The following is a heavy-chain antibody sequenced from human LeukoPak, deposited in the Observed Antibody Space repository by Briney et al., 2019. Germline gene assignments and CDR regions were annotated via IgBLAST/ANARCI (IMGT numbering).Heavy chain of an antibody. J-gene: IGHJ4*02. V-gene: IGHV3-23*01. D-gene: IGHD1-1*01. CDR3: ARMPDFRTELFY. CDR2: ISGSDGST. CDR1: GFTFSSYA. Sequence: GGSLRLSCAASGFTFSSYAMSWVRQAPGKGLEWVSAISGSDGSTYYADSVKGRFTISRDNSKNTLYLQMNSLRAEDTAVYYCARMPDFRTELFYWGQGTLVTVSS.